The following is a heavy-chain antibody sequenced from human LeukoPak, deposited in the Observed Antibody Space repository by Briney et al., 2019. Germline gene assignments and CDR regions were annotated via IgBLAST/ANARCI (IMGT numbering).Heavy chain of an antibody. CDR2: ISYSGNT. CDR1: GGSISSYY. J-gene: IGHJ4*02. V-gene: IGHV4-59*01. D-gene: IGHD3-22*01. CDR3: ARGVGSGYTDY. Sequence: PSETLSLTCTVSGGSISSYYWTWIRQPPGKGLEWIGFISYSGNTNYNPSLKSRVTISLDTSKNQFSLKLIPVTAADTAVYYCARGVGSGYTDYWGQGALVTVSS.